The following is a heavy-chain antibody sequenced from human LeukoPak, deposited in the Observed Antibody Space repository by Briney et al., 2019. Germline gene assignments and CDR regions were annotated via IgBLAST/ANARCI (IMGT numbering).Heavy chain of an antibody. CDR3: ARSSSEDIAPPAVDY. V-gene: IGHV4-4*07. J-gene: IGHJ4*02. CDR1: GGSISSYY. CDR2: IYTSGST. D-gene: IGHD5-12*01. Sequence: SETLSLTCTVSGGSISSYYWSWIRQPAGKGLEWIGRIYTSGSTNYNPSLKSRVTMSVDTSKNQFSLKLSSVTAADTAVYYCARSSSEDIAPPAVDYWGQGTLVTVSS.